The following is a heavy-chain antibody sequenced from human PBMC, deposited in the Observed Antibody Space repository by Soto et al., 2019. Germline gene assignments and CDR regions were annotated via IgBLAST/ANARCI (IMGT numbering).Heavy chain of an antibody. CDR2: INYSGST. V-gene: IGHV4-59*01. CDR1: GVSISSYY. CDR3: ARVWTFHWYFDL. D-gene: IGHD1-1*01. Sequence: QAQLQESGTGLVKPSETLSLTYTVPGVSISSYYWSWIRQTPGKGLVWIGYINYSGSTNHNPSRTSRVTSSVDTSKHQFSLKLSAVTAADTAVYYCARVWTFHWYFDLGGRGTLVTVSS. J-gene: IGHJ2*01.